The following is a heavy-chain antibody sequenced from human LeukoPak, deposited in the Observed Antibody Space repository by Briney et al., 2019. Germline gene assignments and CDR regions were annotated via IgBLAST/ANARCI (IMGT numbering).Heavy chain of an antibody. Sequence: PGGSLRLSYAASGFMFSSYWMSWVRQAPGKGLEWVASIKQDRSEKYYVDSVKGRFTVSRDNARNSLYLQMNSLSPEDTAVYYCARVKQRLVRLLGRDTTYNYYYYMDVWGKGTTVTVSS. V-gene: IGHV3-7*01. CDR2: IKQDRSEK. D-gene: IGHD6-13*01. J-gene: IGHJ6*03. CDR3: ARVKQRLVRLLGRDTTYNYYYYMDV. CDR1: GFMFSSYW.